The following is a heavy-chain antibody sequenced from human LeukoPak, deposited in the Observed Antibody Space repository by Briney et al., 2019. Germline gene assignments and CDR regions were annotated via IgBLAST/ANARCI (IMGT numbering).Heavy chain of an antibody. J-gene: IGHJ5*02. CDR2: INTSGST. CDR1: GGSINSYY. D-gene: IGHD6-25*01. V-gene: IGHV4-4*07. CDR3: AREGGDPRWLDP. Sequence: SETLSLTCTVSGGSINSYYWTWIRQSAGKGLEWIGRINTSGSTNYNPSLRSRVTMSVNTSKNQFSLNLTSVTAADTAVYSCAREGGDPRWLDPWGQGTLVTVSS.